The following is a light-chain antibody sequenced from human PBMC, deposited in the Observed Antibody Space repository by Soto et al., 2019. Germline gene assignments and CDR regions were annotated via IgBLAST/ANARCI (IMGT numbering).Light chain of an antibody. CDR1: RYNSGAGYG. CDR3: QSYDSSLSGLVL. J-gene: IGLJ2*01. V-gene: IGLV1-40*01. Sequence: QSVLTQPPSLSGAPGQRVTISCTGTRYNSGAGYGVHWYQQLPGSAPRLLIYANSHRPSGVPDRFSGSKSATSASLAITDLQAEDEANYYCQSYDSSLSGLVLCGGGTKVTVL. CDR2: ANS.